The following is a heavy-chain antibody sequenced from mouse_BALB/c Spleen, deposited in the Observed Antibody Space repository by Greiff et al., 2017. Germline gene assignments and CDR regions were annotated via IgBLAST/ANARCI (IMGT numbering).Heavy chain of an antibody. J-gene: IGHJ4*01. Sequence: DVQLQESGAELVKPGASVKLSCTASGFNIKDTYMHWVKQRPEQGLEWIGRIDPANGNTKYDPKFQGKATITADTSSNTAYLQLSSLTSEDTAVYYCAKDSSGPFYAMDYWGQGTSVTVSS. CDR2: IDPANGNT. D-gene: IGHD3-2*01. V-gene: IGHV14-3*02. CDR3: AKDSSGPFYAMDY. CDR1: GFNIKDTY.